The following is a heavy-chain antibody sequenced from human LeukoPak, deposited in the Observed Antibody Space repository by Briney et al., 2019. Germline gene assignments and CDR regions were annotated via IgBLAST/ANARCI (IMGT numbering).Heavy chain of an antibody. CDR2: IIPIFGTA. D-gene: IGHD2-15*01. CDR1: GGTFSSYA. V-gene: IGHV1-69*06. J-gene: IGHJ5*02. CDR3: ARGGDTFVVVVAATLGFQNWFDP. Sequence: SVKVSCKASGGTFSSYAISWVRQAPGQGLEWMGGIIPIFGTANYAQKFQGRVTITADRSTSTAYMELSSLRSEDTAVYYCARGGDTFVVVVAATLGFQNWFDPWGQGTLVTVSS.